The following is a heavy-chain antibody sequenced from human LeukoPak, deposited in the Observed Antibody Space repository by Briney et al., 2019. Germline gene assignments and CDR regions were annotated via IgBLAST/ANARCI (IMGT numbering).Heavy chain of an antibody. CDR3: ARHRNYYYDSSGYDDAFDI. CDR1: GGSISSYY. Sequence: PSETLSLTCTVSGGSISSYYWSWIRQPPGKGLEWIGYIYYSGSTNYNPSLKSRVTISVDTSKNQFSLKLSSVTAADTAVYYCARHRNYYYDSSGYDDAFDIWGQGTMVTVSS. D-gene: IGHD3-22*01. CDR2: IYYSGST. V-gene: IGHV4-59*08. J-gene: IGHJ3*02.